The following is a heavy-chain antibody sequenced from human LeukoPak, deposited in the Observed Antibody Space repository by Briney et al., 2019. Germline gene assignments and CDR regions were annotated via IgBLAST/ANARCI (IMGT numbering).Heavy chain of an antibody. CDR1: GYIFSNYG. Sequence: ASVKVSCKASGYIFSNYGISWVRQAPGQGLEWMGWISVYNGNTVYAQNLRDRVTMTTDTSTSTGYMELRSLRSDDTAVYYCARGVRPAAIRNFDYWGQGTLVTVSS. J-gene: IGHJ4*02. CDR2: ISVYNGNT. V-gene: IGHV1-18*01. CDR3: ARGVRPAAIRNFDY. D-gene: IGHD2-2*02.